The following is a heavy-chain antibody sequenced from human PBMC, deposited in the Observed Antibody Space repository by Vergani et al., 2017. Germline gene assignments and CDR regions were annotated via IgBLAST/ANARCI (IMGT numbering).Heavy chain of an antibody. Sequence: QVQLVESGGGVVQPGRSLRLSCAASGFTFSSYAMHWVRQAPGKGLEWVAVISYDGSNKYYADSVKGRFTISRDNSKNTLYLQMNSLRAEDTAVYYCAKDRKLSAHIVVVTAMWYYFDYWGQGTLVTVSS. D-gene: IGHD2-21*02. J-gene: IGHJ4*02. CDR2: ISYDGSNK. CDR3: AKDRKLSAHIVVVTAMWYYFDY. CDR1: GFTFSSYA. V-gene: IGHV3-30-3*01.